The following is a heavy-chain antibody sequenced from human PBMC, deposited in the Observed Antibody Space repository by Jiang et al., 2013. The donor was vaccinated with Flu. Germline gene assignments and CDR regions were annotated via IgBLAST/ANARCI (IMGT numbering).Heavy chain of an antibody. Sequence: SGAEVKKPGASVKVSCKASGYTFTGYYMHWVRQAPGQGLEWMGWINPNSGGTNYAQKFQGRVTMTRDTSISTAYMELSRLRSDDTAVYYCARDGGSELYGDYRSGFDYWGQGTLVTVSS. D-gene: IGHD4-17*01. CDR3: ARDGGSELYGDYRSGFDY. J-gene: IGHJ4*02. V-gene: IGHV1-2*02. CDR1: GYTFTGYY. CDR2: INPNSGGT.